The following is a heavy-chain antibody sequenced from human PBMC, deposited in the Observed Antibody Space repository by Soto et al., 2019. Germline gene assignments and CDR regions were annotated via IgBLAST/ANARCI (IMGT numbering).Heavy chain of an antibody. Sequence: GGSLRLSCAASGFTFSSYSMNWVRQAPGKGLEWVSSISSSSSYIYYADSVKGRFTISRDNAKNSLYLQMNSLRAEDTAVYYCASSLIEYSSSGRDYWGQGTLVTVSS. CDR3: ASSLIEYSSSGRDY. J-gene: IGHJ4*02. CDR1: GFTFSSYS. V-gene: IGHV3-21*01. D-gene: IGHD6-6*01. CDR2: ISSSSSYI.